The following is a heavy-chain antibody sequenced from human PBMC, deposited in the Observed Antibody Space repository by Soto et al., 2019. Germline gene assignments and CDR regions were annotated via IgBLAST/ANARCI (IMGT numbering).Heavy chain of an antibody. J-gene: IGHJ6*02. Sequence: SVKVSCKAPGGTFSSYAISWVRQTPGQGLEWMGGIIPIFGTVNYAQKFQGRVTITADESTSTAYMELSSLRSEDTAVYYCARVDSAQNYYDSSGYYYYYYGMDVWGQGTTVTVSS. CDR2: IIPIFGTV. CDR1: GGTFSSYA. D-gene: IGHD3-22*01. CDR3: ARVDSAQNYYDSSGYYYYYYGMDV. V-gene: IGHV1-69*13.